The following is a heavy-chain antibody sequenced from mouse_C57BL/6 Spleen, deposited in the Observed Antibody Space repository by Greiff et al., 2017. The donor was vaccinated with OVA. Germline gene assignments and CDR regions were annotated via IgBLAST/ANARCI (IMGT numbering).Heavy chain of an antibody. CDR3: ARWDWFDY. CDR2: IYPGDGDT. Sequence: QVQLQQSGPELVKPGASVKISCKASGYAFSSSWMNWVKQRPGQGLEWIGRIYPGDGDTNYNGKFKGKATLTADKSSSTAYMQLSSLTSEDSAVYFCARWDWFDYWGQGTTLTVSS. D-gene: IGHD4-1*01. J-gene: IGHJ2*01. CDR1: GYAFSSSW. V-gene: IGHV1-82*01.